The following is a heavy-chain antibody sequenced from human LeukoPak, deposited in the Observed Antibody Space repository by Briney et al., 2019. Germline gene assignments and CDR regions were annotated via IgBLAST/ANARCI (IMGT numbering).Heavy chain of an antibody. CDR1: GFTFSSYG. V-gene: IGHV3-33*01. CDR3: ARGPDILTGWGYCSGGSCYPSLWPFDY. J-gene: IGHJ4*02. D-gene: IGHD2-15*01. CDR2: IWYDGSNK. Sequence: PGGSLRLSCAASGFTFSSYGMHWVRQAPGKGLEWVAVIWYDGSNKYYADSVKGRFTISRDNSKNTLYLQMNSLRAEDTAVYYCARGPDILTGWGYCSGGSCYPSLWPFDYWGQGTLVTVSS.